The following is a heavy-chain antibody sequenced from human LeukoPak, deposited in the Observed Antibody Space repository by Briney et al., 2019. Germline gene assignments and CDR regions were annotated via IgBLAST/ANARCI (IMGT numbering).Heavy chain of an antibody. CDR2: INHSGST. CDR1: GGSFSGYY. D-gene: IGHD3-22*01. J-gene: IGHJ4*02. CDR3: ARHDSSGYYPRFDY. Sequence: SETLSLTCAVYGGSFSGYYWSWIRQPPGKGLEWIGEINHSGSTNYNPSLKSRVTISVDTSKNQFSLKLSPVTAADTAVYYCARHDSSGYYPRFDYWGQGTLVTVSS. V-gene: IGHV4-34*01.